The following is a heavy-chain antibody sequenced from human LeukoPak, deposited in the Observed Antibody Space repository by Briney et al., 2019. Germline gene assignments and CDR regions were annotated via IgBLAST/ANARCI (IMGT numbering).Heavy chain of an antibody. CDR1: GYTLTELS. CDR3: ATDRPGVERDAFDI. J-gene: IGHJ3*02. Sequence: ASVKVSCKVSGYTLTELSMHWVRQAPGKGLEWMGGFDPEDGETIYAQKFQGGVTMTEDTSTDTAYMELSSLRSEDTAVYYCATDRPGVERDAFDIWGQGTMVTVSS. CDR2: FDPEDGET. V-gene: IGHV1-24*01. D-gene: IGHD6-6*01.